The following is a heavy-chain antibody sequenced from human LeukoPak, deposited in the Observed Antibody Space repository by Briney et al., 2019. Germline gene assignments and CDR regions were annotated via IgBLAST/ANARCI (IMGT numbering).Heavy chain of an antibody. CDR3: ARDPAGYSSGWSSDY. CDR1: GGSISSSGYY. CDR2: IYTSGST. D-gene: IGHD6-25*01. V-gene: IGHV4-61*02. Sequence: SETLSLTCTVSGGSISSSGYYWSWIRQPAGKGLEWIGRIYTSGSTNYNPSLKSRVTMSVDTSKNQFSLKLSSVTAADTALYYCARDPAGYSSGWSSDYWGQGTLVTVSS. J-gene: IGHJ4*02.